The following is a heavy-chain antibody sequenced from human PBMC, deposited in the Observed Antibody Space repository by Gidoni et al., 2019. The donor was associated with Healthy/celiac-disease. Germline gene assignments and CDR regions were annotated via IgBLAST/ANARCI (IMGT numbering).Heavy chain of an antibody. D-gene: IGHD3-22*01. CDR3: ARGLIVVVKYGNAFDI. Sequence: EVQLVESGGGLVKPGGSLRLSCAASGFTSSSYSMNWVRQAPGKGLEWVSSISSSSSYIYYADSVKGRFTISRDNAKNSLYLQMNSLRAEDTAVYYCARGLIVVVKYGNAFDIWGQGTMVTVSS. CDR2: ISSSSSYI. V-gene: IGHV3-21*01. CDR1: GFTSSSYS. J-gene: IGHJ3*02.